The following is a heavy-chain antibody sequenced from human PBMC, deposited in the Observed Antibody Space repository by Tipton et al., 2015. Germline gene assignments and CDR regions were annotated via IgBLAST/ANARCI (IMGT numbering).Heavy chain of an antibody. CDR1: DGSVSSKNW. CDR3: ARLDPVTSALDV. D-gene: IGHD4-11*01. V-gene: IGHV4-4*02. Sequence: TLSLTCAVSDGSVSSKNWWNWARQPPGKGLEWFGQILITGSTNYNASLTGRVIISIDKSNNHFSLKLTSVTAADTAVYYCARLDPVTSALDVWGPGTTVIVSS. CDR2: ILITGST. J-gene: IGHJ3*01.